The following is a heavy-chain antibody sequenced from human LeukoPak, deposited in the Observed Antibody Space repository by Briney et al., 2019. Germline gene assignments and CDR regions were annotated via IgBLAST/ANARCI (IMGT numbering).Heavy chain of an antibody. V-gene: IGHV3-11*01. J-gene: IGHJ4*02. D-gene: IGHD5-24*01. Sequence: GGSLRLSCAASGFTFSDYYMSWIRQAPGKGLEWVSYISSSGSTIYYADPVKGRFTISRDNAKNSLYLQMNSLRAEDTAVYYCAREERWLQFGFDYWGQGTLVTVSS. CDR3: AREERWLQFGFDY. CDR2: ISSSGSTI. CDR1: GFTFSDYY.